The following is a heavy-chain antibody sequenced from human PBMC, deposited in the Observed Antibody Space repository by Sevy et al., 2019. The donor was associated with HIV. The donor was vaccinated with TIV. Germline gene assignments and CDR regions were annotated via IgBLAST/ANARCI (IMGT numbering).Heavy chain of an antibody. CDR1: GGSISSYY. J-gene: IGHJ6*02. D-gene: IGHD3-10*01. V-gene: IGHV4-59*12. CDR2: IYYSGST. Sequence: SETLSLTCTVSGGSISSYYWSWIRQPPGKGLEWIGYIYYSGSTNYNPSLKSRVTISVDTSKNQFSLKLRSVTAADTAVYYCAGSGNYYYYYGMDVWGQGTTVTVSS. CDR3: AGSGNYYYYYGMDV.